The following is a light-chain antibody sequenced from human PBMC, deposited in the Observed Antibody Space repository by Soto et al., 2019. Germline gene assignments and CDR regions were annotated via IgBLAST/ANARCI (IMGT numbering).Light chain of an antibody. Sequence: QSVLTQPPSVSAAPGQKGTISCSGSSSNIGNNYVSWYQQLPGTAPKLLIYDNNKRPSGIPDRFSGSKSGTSATLGITGLQTGDEADYYCGTWDSSLSAWVFGGVTTVTVL. J-gene: IGLJ3*02. CDR3: GTWDSSLSAWV. CDR1: SSNIGNNY. V-gene: IGLV1-51*01. CDR2: DNN.